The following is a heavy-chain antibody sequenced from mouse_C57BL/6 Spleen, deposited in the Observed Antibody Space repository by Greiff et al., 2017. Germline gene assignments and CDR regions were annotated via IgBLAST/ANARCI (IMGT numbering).Heavy chain of an antibody. D-gene: IGHD2-2*01. CDR2: IYPGDGDT. J-gene: IGHJ3*01. Sequence: SGAELVKPGASVKISCKASGYAFSSYWLNWVKQRPGKGLEWIGQIYPGDGDTNYNGKFKGKATLTADKSSSTAYMQLSSLTSEDSAVYFGARNYGYDASAWFAYWGQGTLVTVSA. CDR1: GYAFSSYW. V-gene: IGHV1-80*01. CDR3: ARNYGYDASAWFAY.